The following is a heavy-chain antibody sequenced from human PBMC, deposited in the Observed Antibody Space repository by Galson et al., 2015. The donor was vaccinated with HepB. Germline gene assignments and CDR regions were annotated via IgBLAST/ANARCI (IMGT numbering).Heavy chain of an antibody. Sequence: SYAMHWVRQAPGKGLEWVAFIRYDGSNKYYADSVKGRFTISRDNSKNTLYLQMNSLRAEDTAVYYCASKSPRAPKSQRGEGHWGQGTLVTVSS. CDR3: ASKSPRAPKSQRGEGH. D-gene: IGHD7-27*01. V-gene: IGHV3-30*02. CDR2: IRYDGSNK. CDR1: SYA. J-gene: IGHJ1*01.